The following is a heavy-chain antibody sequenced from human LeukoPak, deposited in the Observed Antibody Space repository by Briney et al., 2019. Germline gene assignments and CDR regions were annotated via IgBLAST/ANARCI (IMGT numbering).Heavy chain of an antibody. J-gene: IGHJ4*01. Sequence: GGSLRLSCAASGFNFGGFSMSWVRQAPGKGPERVTHMNEYGGDIFYVDSVKGRFTISRDNAKNSLYLQMNSLRVEDTAVYFCARPRGCDSGRCNNFDYWGQGTLVTVSS. D-gene: IGHD2-21*01. CDR2: MNEYGGDI. CDR3: ARPRGCDSGRCNNFDY. V-gene: IGHV3-7*01. CDR1: GFNFGGFS.